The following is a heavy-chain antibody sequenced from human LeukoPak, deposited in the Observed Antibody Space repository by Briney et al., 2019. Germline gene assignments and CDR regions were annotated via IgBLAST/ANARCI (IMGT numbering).Heavy chain of an antibody. D-gene: IGHD5-12*01. CDR1: GGTFSSYA. Sequence: SVKVSCKASGGTFSSYAIRWVRQAPGQGLEWMGGIIPIFGTANYAQKFQGRVTITADESTSTAHMELSSLRSEDTAVYYCASGIYSGYDFYYFDYWGQGTLVTVSS. CDR2: IIPIFGTA. CDR3: ASGIYSGYDFYYFDY. V-gene: IGHV1-69*01. J-gene: IGHJ4*02.